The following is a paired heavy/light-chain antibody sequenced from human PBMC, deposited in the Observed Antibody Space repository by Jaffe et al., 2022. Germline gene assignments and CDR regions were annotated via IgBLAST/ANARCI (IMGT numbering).Heavy chain of an antibody. CDR3: ARRGYCSGGSCYSFDY. D-gene: IGHD2-15*01. CDR2: IHYSGST. CDR1: GGSISTYY. V-gene: IGHV4-59*01. J-gene: IGHJ4*02. Sequence: QVQLQESGPGLVKSSETLSLTCTVSGGSISTYYWSWIRQPPGKGLEWIGYIHYSGSTNYNPSLKSRVTISVDTSKNQFSLKLNSVTAADTAVYYCARRGYCSGGSCYSFDYWGQGTLVTVSS.
Light chain of an antibody. V-gene: IGKV3-20*01. CDR3: QQYGSSPLFT. Sequence: EIVLTQSPGTLSLSPGERATLSCRASQSVSSSYLAWYQQKPGQAPRLLIYAASSRATGIPDRFSGSGSGTDFTLTITRLEPEDFAVYYCQQYGSSPLFTFGPGTKVDIK. J-gene: IGKJ3*01. CDR2: AAS. CDR1: QSVSSSY.